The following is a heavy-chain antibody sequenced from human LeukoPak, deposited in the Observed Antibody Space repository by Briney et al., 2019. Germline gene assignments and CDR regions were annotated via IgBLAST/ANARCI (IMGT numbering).Heavy chain of an antibody. D-gene: IGHD1-1*01. V-gene: IGHV3-53*01. CDR1: GFTVSSHY. Sequence: GGSLRLSCSASGFTVSSHYMSWVRQAPGQGLEWVSLLYTDGTTKYADSAKGRFTISRDDSKNTLYPQMNSLRAEDTAVYYCARGGTFYWNPRYWGQGTLVT. CDR2: LYTDGTT. CDR3: ARGGTFYWNPRY. J-gene: IGHJ4*02.